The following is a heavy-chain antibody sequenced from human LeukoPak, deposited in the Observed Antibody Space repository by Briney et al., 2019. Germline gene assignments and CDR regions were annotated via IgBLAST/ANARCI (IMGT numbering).Heavy chain of an antibody. CDR3: ARDQRGFCSSTSCYFGEYFDY. J-gene: IGHJ4*02. Sequence: SETLSLTWAVSGYSISSDYYWGWIRQPPGQGLEWIGSIYHSGSTYYNPSLKSRVTISVDTSKNQFSLRLSSVTAADTAVYYCARDQRGFCSSTSCYFGEYFDYWGQGTLVTVSS. D-gene: IGHD2-2*01. CDR2: IYHSGST. CDR1: GYSISSDYY. V-gene: IGHV4-38-2*02.